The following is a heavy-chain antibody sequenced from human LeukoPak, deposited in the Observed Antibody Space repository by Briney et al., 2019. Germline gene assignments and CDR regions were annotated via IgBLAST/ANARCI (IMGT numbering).Heavy chain of an antibody. CDR1: GFSFSDYY. CDR3: ARGGIVAAADY. CDR2: ISHSGTT. J-gene: IGHJ4*02. V-gene: IGHV4-34*01. Sequence: PGGSLRLSCVASGFSFSDYYWSWIRQPPGKGLEWIGEISHSGTTHYTPSLKTRVTISLDTSKNQFSLKLTSVTAADTAVYYCARGGIVAAADYWGQGTLVTVSS. D-gene: IGHD6-13*01.